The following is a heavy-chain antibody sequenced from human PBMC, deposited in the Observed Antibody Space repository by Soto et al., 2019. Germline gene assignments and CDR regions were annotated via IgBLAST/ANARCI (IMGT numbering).Heavy chain of an antibody. J-gene: IGHJ6*02. V-gene: IGHV4-30-2*01. CDR3: ARHSPPMYDILTGTTLDPHYGMDV. CDR1: GGSISSGGYS. D-gene: IGHD3-9*01. CDR2: IYHSGST. Sequence: PSETLSLTCAVSGGSISSGGYSWSWIRQPPGKGLEWIGYIYHSGSTYYNPSLKSRVTISVDTSKNQFSLKLSSVTAADTAAYYCARHSPPMYDILTGTTLDPHYGMDVWGQGTTVTVSS.